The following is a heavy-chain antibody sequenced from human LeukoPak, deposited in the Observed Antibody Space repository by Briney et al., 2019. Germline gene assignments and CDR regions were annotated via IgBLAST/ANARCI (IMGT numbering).Heavy chain of an antibody. J-gene: IGHJ4*02. D-gene: IGHD4-23*01. Sequence: GGSLRLSCAASGFTFSTNAMAWGRQAPGKGLEWVSAFGGTGGDINYADSVKGRFTISRDNSKGILYLQMNSLRAEDTAVYYCAKDILRWAFDYWGQGILVTVSS. CDR1: GFTFSTNA. CDR2: FGGTGGDI. CDR3: AKDILRWAFDY. V-gene: IGHV3-23*01.